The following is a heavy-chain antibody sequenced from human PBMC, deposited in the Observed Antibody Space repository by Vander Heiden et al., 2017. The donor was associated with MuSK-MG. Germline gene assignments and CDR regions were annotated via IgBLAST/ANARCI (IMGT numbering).Heavy chain of an antibody. V-gene: IGHV3-21*01. CDR2: IGARGRDT. D-gene: IGHD3-16*02. CDR3: TKPYRGDMHGPPYT. Sequence: EVQLVESGGRLVEPGGSLNISCAASRFTFSHYEITWARRSPGRGVEWVAAIGARGRDTFYSDLVRARFAIFRDNAKQSVYLQILGLRVDDTAVYYCTKPYRGDMHGPPYTWGRGTLVTVSS. J-gene: IGHJ4*02. CDR1: RFTFSHYE.